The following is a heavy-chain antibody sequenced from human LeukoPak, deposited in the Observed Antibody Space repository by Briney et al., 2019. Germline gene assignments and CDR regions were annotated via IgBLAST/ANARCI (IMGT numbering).Heavy chain of an antibody. CDR2: IKRLGSEK. J-gene: IGHJ4*02. V-gene: IGHV3-7*01. CDR1: GFTFSSYA. D-gene: IGHD1-1*01. CDR3: TRQRGWDYFDN. Sequence: PGGSLRLSCAASGFTFSSYAVSWVRQAPGKGLEWVANIKRLGSEKYYEDSVKGRFTISRDDAKNSLYLQMNSLRVEDTAVYYCTRQRGWDYFDNWGQGTLVIVSS.